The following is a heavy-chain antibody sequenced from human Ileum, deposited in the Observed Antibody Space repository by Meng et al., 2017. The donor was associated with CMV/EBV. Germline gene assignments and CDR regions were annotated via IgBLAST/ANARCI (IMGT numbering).Heavy chain of an antibody. CDR3: AKDKGSWDALDI. CDR2: IRHDGSDK. CDR1: GFTFSNYG. Sequence: GESLKISCVASGFTFSNYGMNWVRQGPGRGLERVAFIRHDGSDKYSADSVKGRFTISRDNSKNTLYLQMNSLRAEDTAVYYCAKDKGSWDALDIWGQETMVTVSS. J-gene: IGHJ3*02. V-gene: IGHV3-30*02. D-gene: IGHD3-10*01.